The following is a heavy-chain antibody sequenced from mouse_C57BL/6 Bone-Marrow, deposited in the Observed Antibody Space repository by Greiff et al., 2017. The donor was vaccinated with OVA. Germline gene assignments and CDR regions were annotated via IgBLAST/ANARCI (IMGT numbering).Heavy chain of an antibody. Sequence: QVQLQQPGAELVRPGSSVKLSCKASGYTFTSYWMHWVKQRPIQGLEWIGNIDPSDSETHYNQKFKDKATLTVDKSSSTAYMQRRSLTSEDSAVYDCARERSTYAMDYGGQGTSVTVAS. CDR1: GYTFTSYW. CDR3: ARERSTYAMDY. J-gene: IGHJ4*01. CDR2: IDPSDSET. V-gene: IGHV1-52*01. D-gene: IGHD5-1*01.